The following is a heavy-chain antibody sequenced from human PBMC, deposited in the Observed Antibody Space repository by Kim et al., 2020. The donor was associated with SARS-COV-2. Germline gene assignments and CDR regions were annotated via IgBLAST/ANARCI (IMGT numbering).Heavy chain of an antibody. Sequence: VKGRFTISRDNPKNTLYLQMNSLRAEDTAVYYCARALRPYYYDSSGYFDYWGQGTLVTVSS. CDR3: ARALRPYYYDSSGYFDY. D-gene: IGHD3-22*01. V-gene: IGHV3-30*07. J-gene: IGHJ4*02.